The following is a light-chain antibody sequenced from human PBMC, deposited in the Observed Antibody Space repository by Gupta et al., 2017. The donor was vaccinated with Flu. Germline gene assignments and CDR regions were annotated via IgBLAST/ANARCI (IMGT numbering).Light chain of an antibody. V-gene: IGKV1-39*01. CDR3: QQSYSDIT. CDR2: GAS. Sequence: DIQMTQSPSSLSASIGDRVTITCRASQNINNYLNWYQQQPGKAPKFLIHGASSLQSGVPSRFSGSGSGTDFTLTISSLQPEDLGTYYCQQSYSDITFGGGTKVEIK. J-gene: IGKJ4*01. CDR1: QNINNY.